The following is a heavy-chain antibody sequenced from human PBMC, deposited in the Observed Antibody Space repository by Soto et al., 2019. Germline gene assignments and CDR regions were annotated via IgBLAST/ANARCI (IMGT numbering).Heavy chain of an antibody. J-gene: IGHJ4*02. CDR1: GGSISSYY. D-gene: IGHD6-6*01. Sequence: QLQLQESGPGLVKPSETLSLTCTVSGGSISSYYWSWIRQPARKGLECIGRTYTSGSTNYNPSLKSGFTMSVETSKNQFSLKLSSVTAADTAVYSCARVMEQLALDYWGQGTLVTVSS. CDR2: TYTSGST. CDR3: ARVMEQLALDY. V-gene: IGHV4-4*07.